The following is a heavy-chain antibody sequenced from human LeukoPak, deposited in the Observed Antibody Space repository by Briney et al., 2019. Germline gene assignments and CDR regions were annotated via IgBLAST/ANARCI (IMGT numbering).Heavy chain of an antibody. Sequence: GGSLRLSCAASAFTVSSKYMTWVRQAPGKGLEWVAVIWYDGSNKYYADSVKGRFTISRDNSKNTLYLQMNSLRAEDTAVYYCARDRLTTYRGGGNWFDPWGQGTLVTVSS. CDR1: AFTVSSKY. CDR3: ARDRLTTYRGGGNWFDP. J-gene: IGHJ5*02. D-gene: IGHD1-1*01. V-gene: IGHV3-33*08. CDR2: IWYDGSNK.